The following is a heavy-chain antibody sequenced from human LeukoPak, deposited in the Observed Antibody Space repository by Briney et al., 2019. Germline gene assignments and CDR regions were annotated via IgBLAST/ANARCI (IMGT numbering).Heavy chain of an antibody. V-gene: IGHV3-23*01. CDR2: ISGSGDST. J-gene: IGHJ4*02. CDR3: AKALGDWPTTLDY. Sequence: SGGSLRLTCSASGFIFRHYAVNWVRQSPGKGLEWVSGISGSGDSTYYADSVKGRFTVSRDNSKSTLYLQMNSLTAADTAVYFCAKALGDWPTTLDYWGRGTLVTVSS. D-gene: IGHD3-16*01. CDR1: GFIFRHYA.